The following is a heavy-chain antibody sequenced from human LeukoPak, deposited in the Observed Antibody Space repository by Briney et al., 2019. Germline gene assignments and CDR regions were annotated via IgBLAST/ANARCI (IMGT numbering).Heavy chain of an antibody. D-gene: IGHD1-26*01. V-gene: IGHV4-4*08. CDR3: ARLSEWEPNWFDP. Sequence: PSETLSLTCTVSGGSISNYYWSWIRQPPGKGLEWIGRIYTSGSTIYNPSLKSRVTISVDTSKNQFSLKLSSVTAADTAVYYCARLSEWEPNWFDPWGQGTLVTVSS. CDR2: IYTSGST. J-gene: IGHJ5*02. CDR1: GGSISNYY.